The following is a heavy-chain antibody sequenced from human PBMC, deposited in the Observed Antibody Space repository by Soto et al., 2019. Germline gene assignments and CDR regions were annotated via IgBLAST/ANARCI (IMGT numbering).Heavy chain of an antibody. CDR2: ISGSGGST. J-gene: IGHJ5*02. CDR3: AKVPLWFGEPRNWFDP. Sequence: VGSLRLSCAASGFTFSSYAMSWVRQAPGKGLEWVSAISGSGGSTYYADSVKGRFTISRDNSKNTLYLQMNSLRAEDTAVYYCAKVPLWFGEPRNWFDPWGQGTLVTVSS. CDR1: GFTFSSYA. D-gene: IGHD3-10*01. V-gene: IGHV3-23*01.